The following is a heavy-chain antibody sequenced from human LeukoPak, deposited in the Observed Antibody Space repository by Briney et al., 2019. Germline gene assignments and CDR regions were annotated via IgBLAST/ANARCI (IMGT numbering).Heavy chain of an antibody. J-gene: IGHJ4*02. V-gene: IGHV3-9*01. CDR1: GFTFDDYA. CDR2: ISWNSGSI. Sequence: PGGSLRLSCAASGFTFDDYAMHWVRQAPGKGLEWVSGISWNSGSIGYADSVKGRFTISRDNAKNSLYLQVNSLRAEDTALYYCAKEIRGYSSGSRTNDYWGQGTLVTVSS. CDR3: AKEIRGYSSGSRTNDY. D-gene: IGHD6-19*01.